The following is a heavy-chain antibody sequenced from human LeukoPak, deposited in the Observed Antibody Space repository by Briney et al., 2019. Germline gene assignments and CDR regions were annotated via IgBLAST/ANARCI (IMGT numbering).Heavy chain of an antibody. Sequence: KGLEWIGSIYYSGSHYYNPSLKSRVTISVDTSKNQFSLKLSSVTAADTAVYYCARHSSSWYSSSYYYYYGMDVWGQGTTVTVSS. D-gene: IGHD6-13*01. J-gene: IGHJ6*02. CDR2: IYYSGSH. CDR3: ARHSSSWYSSSYYYYYGMDV. V-gene: IGHV4-39*01.